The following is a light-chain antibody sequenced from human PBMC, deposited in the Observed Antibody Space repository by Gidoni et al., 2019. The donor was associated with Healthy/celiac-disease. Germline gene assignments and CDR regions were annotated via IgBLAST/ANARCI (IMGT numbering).Light chain of an antibody. V-gene: IGKV1-39*01. J-gene: IGKJ3*01. CDR1: QSISSY. Sequence: DIQMTQSPSSLSASVGDRVTITCRASQSISSYLNWYQQKPGKAPKLLIYAASSLQSGVPSRFSGSGSGTDVTLTISSLQPEDFATYYCQQSYSTPFTFAPXTKVDIK. CDR2: AAS. CDR3: QQSYSTPFT.